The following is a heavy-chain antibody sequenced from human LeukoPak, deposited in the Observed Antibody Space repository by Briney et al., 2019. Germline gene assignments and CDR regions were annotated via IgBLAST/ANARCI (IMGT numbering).Heavy chain of an antibody. CDR3: AKGLYGSGSLVSALDY. CDR1: GITFSSYW. J-gene: IGHJ4*02. D-gene: IGHD3-10*01. CDR2: ITGDGSSA. V-gene: IGHV3-74*01. Sequence: GGSLRLSCAVSGITFSSYWMHWVRQAPGKAPMWVARITGDGSSADYAASVRERFIISKDYTHNILYLQMTGLAADDTAMYYCAKGLYGSGSLVSALDYWGQGTLVTVSS.